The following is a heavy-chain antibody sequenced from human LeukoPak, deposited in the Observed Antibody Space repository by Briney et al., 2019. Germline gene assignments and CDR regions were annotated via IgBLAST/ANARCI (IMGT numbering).Heavy chain of an antibody. CDR3: ARANYFDY. V-gene: IGHV4-59*01. J-gene: IGHJ4*02. CDR2: IYYSGST. CDR1: GGSISSYY. Sequence: SETLSLTCTVSGGSISSYYWSWIRQPPGKGLEWIGYIYYSGSTNCNPSLKSRVTISVDASKNQFSLKLSSVTAADTAVYYCARANYFDYWGQGTLVTVSS.